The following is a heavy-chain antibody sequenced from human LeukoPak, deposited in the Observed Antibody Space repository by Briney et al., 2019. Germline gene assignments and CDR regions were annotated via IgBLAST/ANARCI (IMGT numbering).Heavy chain of an antibody. CDR1: GFTFSSYG. CDR2: IWYDGSNK. D-gene: IGHD3-10*01. J-gene: IGHJ5*02. V-gene: IGHV3-33*01. Sequence: GRSLRLSCAASGFTFSSYGMHWVRQAPGKGLEWVAVIWYDGSNKYYADSVKGRFTISRDNSKNTLYLQMNSLRAEDTAVYYCARGNYGSGSYYQNNGFDPWGQGTLVTVSS. CDR3: ARGNYGSGSYYQNNGFDP.